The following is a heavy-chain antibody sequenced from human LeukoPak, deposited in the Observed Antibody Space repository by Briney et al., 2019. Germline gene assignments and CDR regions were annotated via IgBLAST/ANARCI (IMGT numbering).Heavy chain of an antibody. CDR2: TYYRSKWYN. Sequence: SQTLSLTCAISGDSVSSNSAAWNWIRQSPSRGLEWLGRTYYRSKWYNDYAVSVKSRITIKPDTSKNQFSLQLNSVTPEDTAVYYCARVLRYCSGGNCYSGGLGYMDVWGKGTTVTISS. D-gene: IGHD2-15*01. J-gene: IGHJ6*03. CDR1: GDSVSSNSAA. CDR3: ARVLRYCSGGNCYSGGLGYMDV. V-gene: IGHV6-1*01.